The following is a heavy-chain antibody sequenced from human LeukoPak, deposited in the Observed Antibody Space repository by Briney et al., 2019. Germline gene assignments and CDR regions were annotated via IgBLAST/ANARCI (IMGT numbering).Heavy chain of an antibody. D-gene: IGHD2/OR15-2a*01. CDR2: IWYDGSNK. J-gene: IGHJ4*02. CDR3: ARDTSRGSFGY. Sequence: PGGSLRLSCAASGFTFSSYGMHRVRQAPGQGLEWVTDIWYDGSNKYYAVSVKGRFTISRDNSKNTLYLQMISLRAEDTAVYYCARDTSRGSFGYWGQGTLVTVSS. V-gene: IGHV3-33*01. CDR1: GFTFSSYG.